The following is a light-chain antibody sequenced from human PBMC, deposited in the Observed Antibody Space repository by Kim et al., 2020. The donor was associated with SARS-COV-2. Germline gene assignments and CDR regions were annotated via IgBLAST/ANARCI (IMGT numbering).Light chain of an antibody. CDR1: SSNIGKNP. V-gene: IGLV1-44*01. CDR3: AVWDDILSSPV. J-gene: IGLJ3*02. Sequence: QSVVTQPPSASATPGQRVTISCSGSSSNIGKNPVNWYQQFPGTAPKLLISAYDQRPSGIPDRFSGSKSGTSASLVISGLQSEDEADYYCAVWDDILSSPVFGGGTQLTVL. CDR2: AYD.